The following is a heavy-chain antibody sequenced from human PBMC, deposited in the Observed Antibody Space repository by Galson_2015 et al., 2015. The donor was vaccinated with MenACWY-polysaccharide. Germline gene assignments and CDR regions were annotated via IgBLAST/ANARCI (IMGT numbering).Heavy chain of an antibody. Sequence: SLRLSCAASGFIFYNYAMSWVRQAPGKGLEWVSTIDYKEGVRTHYADSVKGRFTISGDNSKNTVYLQIDSLRADDTAVYYCATWISAHFDFWGQGTPVTDSS. CDR2: IDYKEGVRT. CDR3: ATWISAHFDF. D-gene: IGHD2-2*03. V-gene: IGHV3-23*01. J-gene: IGHJ5*01. CDR1: GFIFYNYA.